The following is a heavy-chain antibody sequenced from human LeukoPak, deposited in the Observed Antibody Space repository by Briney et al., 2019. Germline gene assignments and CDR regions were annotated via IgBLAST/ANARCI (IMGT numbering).Heavy chain of an antibody. J-gene: IGHJ6*02. V-gene: IGHV4-34*01. CDR1: GGSFSGYY. CDR3: ARVEYYDSSGYYLYYYYGMDV. Sequence: SETPSLTCAVYGGSFSGYYWSWIRQPPGKGLEWIGEINHSGSTNYNPSLKSRVTISVDTSKNQFSLKLSSVTAADTAVYYCARVEYYDSSGYYLYYYYGMDVWGQGTTVTVSS. D-gene: IGHD3-22*01. CDR2: INHSGST.